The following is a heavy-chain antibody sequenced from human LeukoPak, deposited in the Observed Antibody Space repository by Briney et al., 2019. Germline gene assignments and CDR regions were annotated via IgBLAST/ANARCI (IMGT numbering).Heavy chain of an antibody. Sequence: PGGSLRLSCAVSGGTFSAYWMAWVRQSPGKGLEWVAEINEDGSVKYYVDSMKGRFTISRDNAKNPLCLQMNSLGAEDTAVYYCAKVPRDSDCYWGQGTLVTVSS. CDR1: GGTFSAYW. CDR3: AKVPRDSDCY. J-gene: IGHJ4*02. D-gene: IGHD2-21*02. CDR2: INEDGSVK. V-gene: IGHV3-7*03.